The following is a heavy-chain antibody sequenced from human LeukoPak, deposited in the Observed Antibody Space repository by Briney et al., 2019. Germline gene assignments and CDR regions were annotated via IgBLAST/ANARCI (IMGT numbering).Heavy chain of an antibody. V-gene: IGHV4-4*07. CDR2: MYTSGST. J-gene: IGHJ4*02. D-gene: IGHD6-13*01. CDR1: GGSMSSYY. CDR3: ATYDQKLAFDN. Sequence: SETLSLTCDVSGGSMSSYYWSWIRQPAGKGLEWIGRMYTSGSTNYNPSLKSRVTMSVDTPKKQFSLKLNSVTAADTAVYYCATYDQKLAFDNWGQGTLVTVSS.